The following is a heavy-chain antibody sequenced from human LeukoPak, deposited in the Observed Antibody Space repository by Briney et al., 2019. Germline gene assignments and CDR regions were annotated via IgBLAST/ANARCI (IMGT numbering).Heavy chain of an antibody. CDR3: ARVSPGIAVAGTVDY. D-gene: IGHD6-19*01. Sequence: SETLSLPFTVSGGSISSYYWSWIRPPPGKGLEWIGYIYYSGSTNYNPSLKSRVTISVDTSKNQFSLKLSSVTAADTAVYYCARVSPGIAVAGTVDYWGQGTLVTVSS. V-gene: IGHV4-59*01. CDR2: IYYSGST. CDR1: GGSISSYY. J-gene: IGHJ4*02.